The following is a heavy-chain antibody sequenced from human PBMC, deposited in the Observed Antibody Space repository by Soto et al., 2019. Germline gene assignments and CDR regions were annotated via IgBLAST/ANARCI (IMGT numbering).Heavy chain of an antibody. CDR2: IYYSGST. CDR3: ASGSYSNWFDP. Sequence: SETLSLTCTVSGGSVSSGSYYWSWIRQPPGKGLEWIGYIYYSGSTNYNPSLKSRVTISVDTSKNQFSLKLSSVTAADTAVYYCASGSYSNWFDPWGQGTLVTVSS. D-gene: IGHD1-26*01. CDR1: GGSVSSGSYY. J-gene: IGHJ5*02. V-gene: IGHV4-61*01.